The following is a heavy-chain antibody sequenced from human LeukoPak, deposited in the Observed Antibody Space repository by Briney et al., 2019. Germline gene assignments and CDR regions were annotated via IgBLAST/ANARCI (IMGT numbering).Heavy chain of an antibody. CDR1: GFTFSSYG. CDR2: INQDGSEK. CDR3: ARGTDSSPGIDY. J-gene: IGHJ4*02. V-gene: IGHV3-7*01. Sequence: GGSLRLSCAASGFTFSSYGMQWVRQAPGKGLEWVANINQDGSEKYYVDSVKGRFTISRDNGKNSLYLQMNSLRAEDTAIYYCARGTDSSPGIDYWGQGTLVTVSS. D-gene: IGHD6-6*01.